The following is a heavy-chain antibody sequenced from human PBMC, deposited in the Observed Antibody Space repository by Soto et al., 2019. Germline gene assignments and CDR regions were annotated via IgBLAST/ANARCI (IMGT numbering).Heavy chain of an antibody. CDR3: TRVQSADNYFDP. V-gene: IGHV4-61*08. CDR2: IYYSGRT. J-gene: IGHJ5*02. CDR1: GAALSSGGYF. Sequence: SETLSLICTVSGAALSSGGYFYTWVRQPPGKGLEWLGYIYYSGRTNYTPSLQSRVTISLDKSKSQFSLRLISVTAADTAVYYCTRVQSADNYFDPWGQGTLRTVS. D-gene: IGHD6-19*01.